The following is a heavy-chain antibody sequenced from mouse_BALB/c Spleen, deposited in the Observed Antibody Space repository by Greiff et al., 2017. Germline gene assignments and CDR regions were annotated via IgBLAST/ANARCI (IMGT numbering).Heavy chain of an antibody. CDR1: GYAFSSYW. CDR2: IYPGDGDT. V-gene: IGHV1-80*01. J-gene: IGHJ3*01. D-gene: IGHD1-1*01. CDR3: ARGYGTGFAY. Sequence: VKVVESGAELVRPGSSVKISCKASGYAFSSYWMNWVKQRPGQGLEWIGQIYPGDGDTNYNGKFKGKATLTADKSSSTAYMQLSSLTSEDSAVYFCARGYGTGFAYWGQGTLVTVSA.